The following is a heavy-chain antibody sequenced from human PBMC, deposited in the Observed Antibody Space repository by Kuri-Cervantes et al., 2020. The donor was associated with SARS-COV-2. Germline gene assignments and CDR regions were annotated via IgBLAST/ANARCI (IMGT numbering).Heavy chain of an antibody. V-gene: IGHV1-2*04. CDR1: GYTFTGYY. CDR3: ARGPAITIFGVLRGRENWFDP. J-gene: IGHJ5*02. Sequence: ASVKVSCKASGYTFTGYYMHWVRQAPGQGLEWMGWINPNSGGTNYAQKFQGWVTITRDTSISTVYMELSRLRSDDTAVYYCARGPAITIFGVLRGRENWFDPWGQGTLVTVSS. CDR2: INPNSGGT. D-gene: IGHD3-3*01.